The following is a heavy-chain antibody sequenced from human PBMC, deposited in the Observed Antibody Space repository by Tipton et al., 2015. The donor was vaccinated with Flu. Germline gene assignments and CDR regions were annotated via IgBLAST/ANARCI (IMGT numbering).Heavy chain of an antibody. Sequence: SLRLSCSASGFVFSSHIMYWVRQAPGKGLEWVSSIRSSGTYNNYMDSLKGRFTISRDNAKNSLYLQMNTLRAEDTAVYYCASSIAGPLSYYYGMDVWGQGTTVTVSS. CDR1: GFVFSSHI. CDR3: ASSIAGPLSYYYGMDV. J-gene: IGHJ6*02. V-gene: IGHV3-21*01. D-gene: IGHD6-6*01. CDR2: IRSSGTYN.